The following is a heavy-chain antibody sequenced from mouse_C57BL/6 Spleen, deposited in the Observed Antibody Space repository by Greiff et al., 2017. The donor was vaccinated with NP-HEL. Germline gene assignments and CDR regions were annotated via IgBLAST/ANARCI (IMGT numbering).Heavy chain of an antibody. J-gene: IGHJ4*01. V-gene: IGHV1-54*01. Sequence: VQLVESGAELVRPGTSVKVSCKASGYAFTNYLIEWAKQRPGQGLEWIGVINPGSGGTTYNEKFKGKATLTADKSSSTAYMQLSSLTSEDSAVYFCARSWGKDAMDYGGQGTSVTVSS. CDR2: INPGSGGT. CDR1: GYAFTNYL. CDR3: ARSWGKDAMDY.